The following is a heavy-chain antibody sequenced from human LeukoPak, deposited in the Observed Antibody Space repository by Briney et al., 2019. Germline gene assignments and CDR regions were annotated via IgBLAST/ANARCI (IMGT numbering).Heavy chain of an antibody. J-gene: IGHJ3*02. Sequence: ASVKVSCKASGYTFTSYGISWVRQAPGQGLEWMGWISAYNGNTNYAQKLQGRVTMTTDTSTSTAYMELRSLRSDDTAVYYCAREEDSSGWNAFDIWGQGTMVTVSS. CDR3: AREEDSSGWNAFDI. CDR2: ISAYNGNT. D-gene: IGHD6-19*01. CDR1: GYTFTSYG. V-gene: IGHV1-18*01.